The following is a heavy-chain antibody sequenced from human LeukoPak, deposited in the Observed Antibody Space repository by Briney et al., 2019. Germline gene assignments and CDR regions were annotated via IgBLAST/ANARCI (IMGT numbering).Heavy chain of an antibody. CDR1: GGTFSSCA. Sequence: SVKVSCKASGGTFSSCAISRVRQAPGQGLEWMGGIIPIFGTANYAQKFQGRVTITADESTSTAYVELSSLRSEDTAVYYCARDHTAMVKDYYYGMDVWGKGTTVTVSS. J-gene: IGHJ6*04. CDR2: IIPIFGTA. D-gene: IGHD5-18*01. V-gene: IGHV1-69*13. CDR3: ARDHTAMVKDYYYGMDV.